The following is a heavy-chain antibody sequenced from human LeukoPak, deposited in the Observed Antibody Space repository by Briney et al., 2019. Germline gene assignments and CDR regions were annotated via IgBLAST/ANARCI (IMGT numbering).Heavy chain of an antibody. CDR1: GGSISSSSYY. D-gene: IGHD6-13*01. J-gene: IGHJ4*02. Sequence: SETLSLTCTVSGGSISSSSYYWGWIRQPPGKGLEWIGSIYYSGSTYYNPSLKSRVTISVDTSKNQFSLKLSSVTAADTAVYYCARTYSSSWFESFDYWGQGTLVTVSS. V-gene: IGHV4-39*01. CDR3: ARTYSSSWFESFDY. CDR2: IYYSGST.